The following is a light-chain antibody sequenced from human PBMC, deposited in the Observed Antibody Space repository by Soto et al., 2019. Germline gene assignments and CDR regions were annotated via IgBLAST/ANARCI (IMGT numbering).Light chain of an antibody. Sequence: QSALTQPASVSGSPGQSITISCIGTTSDVGGFNYVSWYQHHPGKVPKLLIYEVTNRPSGVSIRFSASKSGNTASLTISGLQAEDDADYYCTSRTSSSTVIFGGGTKLTVL. CDR2: EVT. J-gene: IGLJ2*01. CDR3: TSRTSSSTVI. V-gene: IGLV2-14*01. CDR1: TSDVGGFNY.